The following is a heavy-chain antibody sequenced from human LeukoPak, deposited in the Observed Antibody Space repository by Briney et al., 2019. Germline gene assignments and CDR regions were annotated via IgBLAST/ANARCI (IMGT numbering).Heavy chain of an antibody. CDR3: ARGVPIPEYCSGGSCYTWFDP. D-gene: IGHD2-15*01. V-gene: IGHV6-1*01. J-gene: IGHJ5*02. CDR1: GDSVSSNSAA. Sequence: SQTLSLTCAISGDSVSSNSAAWNWIRQSPSRGLEWLGRTYYRSTWYNDYAVSVKSRITINPDTSKNQFSLQLNSVTPEDTAVYYCARGVPIPEYCSGGSCYTWFDPWGQGTLVTVSS. CDR2: TYYRSTWYN.